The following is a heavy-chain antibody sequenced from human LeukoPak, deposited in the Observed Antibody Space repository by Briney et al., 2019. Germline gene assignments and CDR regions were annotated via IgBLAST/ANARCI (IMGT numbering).Heavy chain of an antibody. D-gene: IGHD3-9*01. V-gene: IGHV1-8*01. Sequence: ASVKVSCKASGYTFTIYDINWVRQVTGKGLEWMGWMNPNSGDTGYAQKFKGRVNMTRNTSISTAYMELSSLTSEDTPIYFCATVARYDLLTGYKLWDVYYFDYWGPGTLVTVSS. CDR2: MNPNSGDT. J-gene: IGHJ4*02. CDR3: ATVARYDLLTGYKLWDVYYFDY. CDR1: GYTFTIYD.